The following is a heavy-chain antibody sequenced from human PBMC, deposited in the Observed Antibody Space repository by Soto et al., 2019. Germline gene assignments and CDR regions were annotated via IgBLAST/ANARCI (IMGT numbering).Heavy chain of an antibody. V-gene: IGHV3-33*01. CDR3: ARDHGDPIVYYFDY. D-gene: IGHD4-17*01. J-gene: IGHJ4*02. CDR1: GFTFSRSA. CDR2: IWYDGSYK. Sequence: QVQLVESGGGVVQPGRSLRLSCLTSGFTFSRSAMHWVRQAPGKGLEWVALIWYDGSYKYYADSLKGRFTISRDNSKNTLYSQVNSLRAEDTAVYYCARDHGDPIVYYFDYWGQGTLVTVSS.